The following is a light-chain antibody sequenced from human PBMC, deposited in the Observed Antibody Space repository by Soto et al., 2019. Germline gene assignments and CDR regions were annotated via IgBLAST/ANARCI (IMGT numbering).Light chain of an antibody. CDR3: TSWTTSTTMR. CDR2: DVN. CDR1: SSDIGAYNF. J-gene: IGLJ2*01. Sequence: QSALTQPASVSGSPGQSITISCPGNSSDIGAYNFVSWYQQHPGKAPKLMLYDVNIRPSGVSNRFSGSKSGNTASLTISGLQAEDEADYYCTSWTTSTTMRFGGGTKVTVL. V-gene: IGLV2-14*03.